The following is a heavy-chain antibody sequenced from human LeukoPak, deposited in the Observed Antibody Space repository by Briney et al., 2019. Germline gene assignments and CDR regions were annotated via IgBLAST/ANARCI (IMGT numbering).Heavy chain of an antibody. D-gene: IGHD1-26*01. CDR3: ARGGTGSYSHDY. J-gene: IGHJ4*02. CDR2: IIPIFGTA. V-gene: IGHV1-69*06. Sequence: ASVKVSCKASGGTFNNCAISWVRQAPGQGLEWMGGIIPIFGTASYAQKFQGRGTITADKSTSTAYMELSSLRSEDTAVYYCARGGTGSYSHDYWGQGTLVTVSS. CDR1: GGTFNNCA.